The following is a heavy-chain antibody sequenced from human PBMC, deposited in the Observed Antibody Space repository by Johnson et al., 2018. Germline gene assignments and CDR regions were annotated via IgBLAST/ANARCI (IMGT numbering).Heavy chain of an antibody. CDR3: ARERGSGWFNDAFDI. D-gene: IGHD6-19*01. V-gene: IGHV3-33*01. J-gene: IGHJ3*02. CDR1: GFTFSSYG. Sequence: QVQLLESGGGVVQPGRSLRLSCAASGFTFSSYGMHWVRQAPGKGLEWVAVIWYDGSNKYYADSVKGRFTISRDNSKNTLDPQMNSLRAEDTAVYYCARERGSGWFNDAFDIWGQGTMVTVSS. CDR2: IWYDGSNK.